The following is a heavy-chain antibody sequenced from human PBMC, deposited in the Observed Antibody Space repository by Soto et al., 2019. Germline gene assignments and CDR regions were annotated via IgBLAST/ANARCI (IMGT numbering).Heavy chain of an antibody. V-gene: IGHV1-69*13. J-gene: IGHJ4*02. CDR1: GGTFSSYA. CDR3: ARGEWELNYIGTFDY. D-gene: IGHD1-26*01. CDR2: IIPIFGTA. Sequence: GASVKVSCKASGGTFSSYAISWVRQAPGQGLEWMGGIIPIFGTANYAQKFQGRVTITADESTSTAYMELSSLRSEDTAVYYCARGEWELNYIGTFDYWGQGTLVTVSS.